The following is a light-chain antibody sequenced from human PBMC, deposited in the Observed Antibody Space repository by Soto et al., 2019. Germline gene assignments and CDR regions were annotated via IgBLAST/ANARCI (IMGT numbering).Light chain of an antibody. CDR2: DVI. J-gene: IGLJ2*01. Sequence: QSVLTQPRSVSRSPGQSVTSSCTGTANDIGDFNYVSWYQQHPGKAPKLMIYDVIKRPSGVPDRFSGSKSGNTASLTISGLQAEDEADYYCCSYAGTYTYVLFGGGTKLTVL. CDR3: CSYAGTYTYVL. CDR1: ANDIGDFNY. V-gene: IGLV2-11*01.